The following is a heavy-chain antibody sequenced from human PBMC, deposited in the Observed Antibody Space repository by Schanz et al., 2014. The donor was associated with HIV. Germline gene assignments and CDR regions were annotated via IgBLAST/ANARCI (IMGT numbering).Heavy chain of an antibody. Sequence: QVELVESGGGVVQPGRSLRLSCAASGFTFSRYGMHWVRQAPGKGLEWVAILWFDGSIDYYVDSVKGRFTVFRDNSKNTLYLQMNSLSPEDTAVYYCARDNRGDYYLDSWGQGTLVTVSS. CDR2: LWFDGSID. V-gene: IGHV3-33*01. J-gene: IGHJ1*01. D-gene: IGHD4-17*01. CDR3: ARDNRGDYYLDS. CDR1: GFTFSRYG.